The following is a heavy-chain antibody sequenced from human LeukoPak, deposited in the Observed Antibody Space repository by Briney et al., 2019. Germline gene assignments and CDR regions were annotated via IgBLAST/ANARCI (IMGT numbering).Heavy chain of an antibody. V-gene: IGHV3-48*03. CDR2: ISSSGSTI. D-gene: IGHD3-22*01. CDR1: GYTISSCE. J-gene: IGHJ3*02. Sequence: GGTLRLSCAVSGYTISSCEMSCVRRPPPKGLVGGLYISSSGSTIYYGASVKGRFTISRDNAKNSLYLQMNSLRAEDTAVYYCARDAEGYYYDSSGKSWAFDIWGQGTMVTVSS. CDR3: ARDAEGYYYDSSGKSWAFDI.